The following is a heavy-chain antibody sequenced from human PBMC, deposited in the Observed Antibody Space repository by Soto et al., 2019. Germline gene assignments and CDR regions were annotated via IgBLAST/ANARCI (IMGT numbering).Heavy chain of an antibody. Sequence: EVQLVESGGGVVRPGGSPRLSCAASGFTFDDFGMSWVREAPGKGLEWVAGINWNGGTIGYADSVKGRFTISRDNAKNSLYLQMSSLRAEDTALYYCARSNYYDDYWSPYDYWGQGTLVTVPS. V-gene: IGHV3-20*04. CDR2: INWNGGTI. CDR1: GFTFDDFG. CDR3: ARSNYYDDYWSPYDY. J-gene: IGHJ4*02. D-gene: IGHD3-3*01.